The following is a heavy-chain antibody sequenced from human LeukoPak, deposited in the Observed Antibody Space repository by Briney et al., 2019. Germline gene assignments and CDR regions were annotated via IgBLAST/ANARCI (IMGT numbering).Heavy chain of an antibody. V-gene: IGHV1-8*01. CDR2: MNPTSGNT. D-gene: IGHD2-2*01. CDR3: ARQRVLPGARYYYYGMDV. CDR1: GYTFTSYD. J-gene: IGHJ6*02. Sequence: ASVKVSCKASGYTFTSYDINWVRQASGQGLEGMGWMNPTSGNTGYAQNFQGRVTMTRNTSISTAYMELSSLRSEDTAVYYCARQRVLPGARYYYYGMDVWGQGTTVTVSS.